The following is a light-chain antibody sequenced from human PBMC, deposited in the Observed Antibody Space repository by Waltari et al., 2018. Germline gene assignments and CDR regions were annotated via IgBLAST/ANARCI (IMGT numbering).Light chain of an antibody. CDR3: QHRGTWPLS. Sequence: EIVLTQSPGTLSLSPGETATLSCRASQSVNKYLAWYQQRPGQAPRLLIYDASNRATGIPARFSGSGSGTEFTLTISSLEPEDFALYYCQHRGTWPLSFGPGTTV. CDR1: QSVNKY. CDR2: DAS. V-gene: IGKV3-11*01. J-gene: IGKJ3*01.